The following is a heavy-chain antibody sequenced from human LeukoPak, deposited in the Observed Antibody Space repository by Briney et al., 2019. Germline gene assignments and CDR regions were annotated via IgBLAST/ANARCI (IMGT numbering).Heavy chain of an antibody. CDR1: GFTFDDYA. J-gene: IGHJ4*02. V-gene: IGHV3-9*01. CDR3: ARIYSGIDY. D-gene: IGHD2-21*01. Sequence: PGGSLTLSCAASGFTFDDYAMHWGRREPGEGREWVSGLNWHSGGIVYAESVKGRFTISRDKAKTSLYLQMNSVRAEDAAVYYCARIYSGIDYWGQGTLVTASS. CDR2: LNWHSGGI.